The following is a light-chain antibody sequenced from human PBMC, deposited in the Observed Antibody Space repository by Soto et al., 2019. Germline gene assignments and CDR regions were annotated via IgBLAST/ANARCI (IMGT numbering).Light chain of an antibody. CDR2: VAS. V-gene: IGKV3-15*01. J-gene: IGKJ4*01. CDR1: QSVSSN. Sequence: EIVMTQSPATLSVSPGERATLSCRASQSVSSNLAWYQTKPGQTPKLLIYVASTRATGIPARFSGNGYGTEFPLTLSNLQSEDFAVYYCQQYNFWPLPFRGGTKVEFK. CDR3: QQYNFWPLP.